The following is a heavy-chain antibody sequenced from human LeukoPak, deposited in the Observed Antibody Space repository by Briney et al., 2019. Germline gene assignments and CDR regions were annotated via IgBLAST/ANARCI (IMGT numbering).Heavy chain of an antibody. CDR2: IKHDGSET. CDR1: GLTFSRDW. Sequence: GGSLRLSCVASGLTFSRDWMSWVRQAPGKGLEWLANIKHDGSETNYVDSVKGRFTISRDNTKNSLYLKMNSLRAEDTAVYYCVRVGIDYGDYFDYWGQGTLVTVS. V-gene: IGHV3-7*05. J-gene: IGHJ4*02. D-gene: IGHD4-17*01. CDR3: VRVGIDYGDYFDY.